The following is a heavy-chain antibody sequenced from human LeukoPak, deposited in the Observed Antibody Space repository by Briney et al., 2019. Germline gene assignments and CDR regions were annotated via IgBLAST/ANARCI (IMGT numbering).Heavy chain of an antibody. CDR3: ARHGTPLRYGSGNYYKGAPFDY. CDR2: IYYSGST. V-gene: IGHV4-39*01. Sequence: SETLSLTCTVSGGSISSSSYYWGWIRQPPGKGLEWIGSIYYSGSTYYNPSLKSRVTISVDTSKNQFSLKLSSVTAADTAVYYCARHGTPLRYGSGNYYKGAPFDYWGQGTLVTVSS. CDR1: GGSISSSSYY. J-gene: IGHJ4*02. D-gene: IGHD3-10*01.